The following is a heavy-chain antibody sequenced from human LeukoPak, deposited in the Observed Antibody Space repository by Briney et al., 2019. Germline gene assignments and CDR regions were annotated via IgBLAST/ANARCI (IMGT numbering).Heavy chain of an antibody. V-gene: IGHV4-34*01. CDR3: ARGRGTMVRRYYYGMDV. D-gene: IGHD3-10*01. J-gene: IGHJ6*02. CDR2: INHSGST. Sequence: SETLSLTCVVYGGSFSGYYWSWIRQPPGKGLEWIGEINHSGSTNYNPSLKSRVTISVDTSKNQFSLKLSSVTAADTAVYYCARGRGTMVRRYYYGMDVWGQGTTVTVSS. CDR1: GGSFSGYY.